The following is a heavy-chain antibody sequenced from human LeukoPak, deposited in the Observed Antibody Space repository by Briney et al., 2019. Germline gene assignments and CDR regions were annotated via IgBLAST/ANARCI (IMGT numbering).Heavy chain of an antibody. V-gene: IGHV3-30-3*01. Sequence: GGSLRLSCAASGFTFSDYAMHWVRQAPGKGLEWVAVISKDGSDKYYPGSVRGRFTISRDNAKNSLYLQMNSLRAEDTAVYYCARDKFKDWGQGTLVTVSS. J-gene: IGHJ4*02. CDR3: ARDKFKD. CDR2: ISKDGSDK. CDR1: GFTFSDYA.